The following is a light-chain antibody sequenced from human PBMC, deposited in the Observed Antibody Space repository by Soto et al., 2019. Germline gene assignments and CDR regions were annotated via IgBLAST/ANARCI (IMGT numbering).Light chain of an antibody. Sequence: QSALTQPASVSGSPGQSITISCTGTSSDVGSYNLVSWYQQHPGKAPKLRIYEVSKRPSGVSNRISGSKSGNTASLTISGRQSEDEADYYCCSYAGSSTLVFGGGTKLTVL. J-gene: IGLJ2*01. CDR1: SSDVGSYNL. V-gene: IGLV2-23*02. CDR2: EVS. CDR3: CSYAGSSTLV.